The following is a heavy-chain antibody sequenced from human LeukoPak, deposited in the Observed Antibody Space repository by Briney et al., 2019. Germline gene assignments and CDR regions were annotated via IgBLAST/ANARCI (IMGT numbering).Heavy chain of an antibody. Sequence: KPSETLSLTCTVSGSSITSSPYHWAWIRQPPGEGLEWIGSIFYTGSTYDNPSLQSRVTISVDTSKNQFSLKLNSVTAADTAVYYCASFYCSGGSCYQYFSYYYMDVWGKGTTVTISS. J-gene: IGHJ6*03. CDR1: GSSITSSPYH. CDR3: ASFYCSGGSCYQYFSYYYMDV. CDR2: IFYTGST. D-gene: IGHD2-15*01. V-gene: IGHV4-39*01.